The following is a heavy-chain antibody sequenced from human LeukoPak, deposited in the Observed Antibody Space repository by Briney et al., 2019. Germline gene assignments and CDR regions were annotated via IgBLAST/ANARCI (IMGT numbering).Heavy chain of an antibody. D-gene: IGHD6-19*01. CDR3: AKPISGGLAVTADWFHP. J-gene: IGHJ5*01. Sequence: GGSLRLSCAASGLAFSLYAMSWLPQPPGKGLEWVSTINANSGSTSYAASVRGRFTISRDNSKNTLYLQVNTLRADDTATYYCAKPISGGLAVTADWFHPWGPGTLVVVSS. CDR2: INANSGST. V-gene: IGHV3-23*01. CDR1: GLAFSLYA.